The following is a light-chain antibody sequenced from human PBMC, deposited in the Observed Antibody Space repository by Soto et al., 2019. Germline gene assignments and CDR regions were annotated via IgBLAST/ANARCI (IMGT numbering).Light chain of an antibody. CDR3: SSYTSGSTYV. Sequence: SALTQPASVSGSPGQSITISCTGTSSDVGGYGYVSWYQQHPGKVPKLMIYEVSNRPSGVSNRFSGSKSGNTASLTISGLQAEDEADYYCSSYTSGSTYVFGTGTKLTVL. CDR1: SSDVGGYGY. J-gene: IGLJ1*01. V-gene: IGLV2-14*01. CDR2: EVS.